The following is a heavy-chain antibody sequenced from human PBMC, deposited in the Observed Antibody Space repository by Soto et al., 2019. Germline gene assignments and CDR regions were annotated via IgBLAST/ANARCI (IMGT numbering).Heavy chain of an antibody. V-gene: IGHV4-31*03. Sequence: SETLSLTCTVSGGSISNGGYYWTWIRQHPGKGLEWIGYIYYSGSTYYNPSLKSRVTISVDTSKNQFSLKLTSVTAADTAVYYCARDVTDFWSGHEGMDVWGQGTTGTVSS. J-gene: IGHJ6*02. D-gene: IGHD3-3*01. CDR3: ARDVTDFWSGHEGMDV. CDR1: GGSISNGGYY. CDR2: IYYSGST.